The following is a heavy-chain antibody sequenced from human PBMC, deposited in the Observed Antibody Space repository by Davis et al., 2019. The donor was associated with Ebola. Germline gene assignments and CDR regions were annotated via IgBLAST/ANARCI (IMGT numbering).Heavy chain of an antibody. CDR3: ASLRRTITGMDDAFDI. V-gene: IGHV5-51*01. CDR2: IYTGDSDT. J-gene: IGHJ3*02. D-gene: IGHD2-8*02. Sequence: PGGSLRLSCKDSGNSFTSHWIGWMRQMPGKGLEWMGIIYTGDSDTRYNPSFRGRVTISADKSIKTAFLQWSSLRASDTAMYYCASLRRTITGMDDAFDIWGQGTMVTVSS. CDR1: GNSFTSHW.